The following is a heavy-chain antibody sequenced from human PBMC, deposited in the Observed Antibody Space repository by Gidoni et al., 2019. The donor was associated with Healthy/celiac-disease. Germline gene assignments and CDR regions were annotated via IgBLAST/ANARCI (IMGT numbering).Heavy chain of an antibody. CDR1: GGSISSSSYY. D-gene: IGHD3-10*01. CDR2: IYYRGGT. V-gene: IGHV4-39*01. J-gene: IGHJ5*02. Sequence: QLQLQASGPGLVKPSETLSLTCTVPGGSISSSSYYWGWIRQPPGKGLEWIGSIYYRGGTYYNPSLKSRVTISVDTSKHQFSLKLSSVTAADPAVYYCARTGGNWFDPWGQGTLVTVSS. CDR3: ARTGGNWFDP.